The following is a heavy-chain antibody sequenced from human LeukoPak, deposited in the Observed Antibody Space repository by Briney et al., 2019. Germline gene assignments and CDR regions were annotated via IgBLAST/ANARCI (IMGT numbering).Heavy chain of an antibody. D-gene: IGHD2-2*01. CDR3: ATDPGETVPAAKGPRGDYCYGMDV. Sequence: ASVKVSCKVSGYTLTELSMHSVGQAPGKGLEWMGGFDPEDGETIYAQNFQGRVTMTEDTATDKAYMELNSLRSDDTAVYHCATDPGETVPAAKGPRGDYCYGMDVWGQGTTVTVSS. CDR1: GYTLTELS. CDR2: FDPEDGET. V-gene: IGHV1-24*01. J-gene: IGHJ6*02.